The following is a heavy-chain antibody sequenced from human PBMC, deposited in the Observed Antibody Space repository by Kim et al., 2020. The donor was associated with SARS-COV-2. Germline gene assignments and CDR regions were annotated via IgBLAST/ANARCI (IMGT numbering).Heavy chain of an antibody. V-gene: IGHV3-48*02. CDR2: ISSSSSTI. D-gene: IGHD3-22*01. CDR1: GFTFSSYS. CDR3: AREGVFSSGYYVSNDY. Sequence: GGSLRLSCAASGFTFSSYSMNWVRQAPGKGLEWVSYISSSSSTIYYADSVKGRFTISRDNAKNSLYLQMNSLRDEDTAVYYCAREGVFSSGYYVSNDYWGQGTLVTVSS. J-gene: IGHJ4*02.